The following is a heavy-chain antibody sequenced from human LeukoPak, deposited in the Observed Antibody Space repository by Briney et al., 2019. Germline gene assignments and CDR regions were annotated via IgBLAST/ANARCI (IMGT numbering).Heavy chain of an antibody. CDR1: GFTFSSYG. CDR2: IRYDGSNK. D-gene: IGHD1-7*01. V-gene: IGHV3-30*02. CDR3: AKVGNYEDFDY. J-gene: IGHJ4*02. Sequence: PGGSLRLSCAASGFTFSSYGMHWVRQAPGKGLEWVAFIRYDGSNKYYADSVKGRFTISRDNSKNTLYLQMNSLRAEDTAVYYCAKVGNYEDFDYWGQGTLVTVSS.